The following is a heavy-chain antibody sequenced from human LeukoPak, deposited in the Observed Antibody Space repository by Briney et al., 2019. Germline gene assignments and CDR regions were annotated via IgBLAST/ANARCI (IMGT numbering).Heavy chain of an antibody. CDR1: GDSISNYY. CDR2: VYYSGST. D-gene: IGHD4-17*01. J-gene: IGHJ2*01. CDR3: ESKTVTSWCFDL. Sequence: SETLSLTCTVSGDSISNYYWSWIRQPPGKGLEGIGYVYYSGSTNYNPSLKSRVTISVDTSNNYFSPLLLSLTAADTAVYYCESKTVTSWCFDLWGRDTLVTVSS. V-gene: IGHV4-59*08.